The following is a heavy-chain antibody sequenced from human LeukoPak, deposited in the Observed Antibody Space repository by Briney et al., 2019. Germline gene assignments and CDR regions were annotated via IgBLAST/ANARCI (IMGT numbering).Heavy chain of an antibody. CDR3: ARDIVGATAGAESYYYYYMDV. J-gene: IGHJ6*03. V-gene: IGHV3-20*04. CDR2: INWNGGST. Sequence: GGSLRLSCAASGFTFDDYGMSWVRQAPGKGLEWVSGINWNGGSTGYADSVKGRFTISRDNAKNSLYLQMDSLRAEDTALYYCARDIVGATAGAESYYYYYMDVWGKGTTVTVSS. D-gene: IGHD1-26*01. CDR1: GFTFDDYG.